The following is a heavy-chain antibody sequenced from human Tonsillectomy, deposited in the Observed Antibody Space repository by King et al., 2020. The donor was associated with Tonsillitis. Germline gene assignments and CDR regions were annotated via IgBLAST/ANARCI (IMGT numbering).Heavy chain of an antibody. J-gene: IGHJ3*02. Sequence: VQLVESGAEVKKPGSSVKVSCKASGGTFSRNAISWVRQAPGQGLEWMGGSIPIFGTTNYAPKFQGTVTMTADESTSTAYMELSSLRSEDTAVYYSAREADSGSAGDGFDIWGQGTLVTVSS. D-gene: IGHD1-26*01. CDR3: AREADSGSAGDGFDI. V-gene: IGHV1-69*01. CDR2: SIPIFGTT. CDR1: GGTFSRNA.